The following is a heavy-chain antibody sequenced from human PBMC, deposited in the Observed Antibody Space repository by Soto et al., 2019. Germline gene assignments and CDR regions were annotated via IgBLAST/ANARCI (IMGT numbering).Heavy chain of an antibody. CDR3: ARRYGSSFAF. J-gene: IGHJ4*02. D-gene: IGHD6-13*01. V-gene: IGHV4-59*08. CDR1: GGSISSYY. CDR2: IYYSGST. Sequence: SETLSLTCTVSGGSISSYYWSWIRQPPGKGLEWIGYIYYSGSTTYNPSLKSRVTISVDTSKNQFSLKLSSVTAADTAVYYCARRYGSSFAFWGQGTLVTVSS.